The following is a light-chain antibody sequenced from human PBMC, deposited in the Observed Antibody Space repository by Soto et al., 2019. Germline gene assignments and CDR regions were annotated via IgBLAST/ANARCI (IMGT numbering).Light chain of an antibody. Sequence: QSALTQPASVSGSPGQSITISCTGTSSDDGSCNLVSWYQQYPGKAPKLMIYEDDERPSGVSNRFSGSKSGNTASLTISGLQAEDEADYYCYSYAGRSTSVFGGGTQLTVL. CDR2: EDD. CDR1: SSDDGSCNL. CDR3: YSYAGRSTSV. J-gene: IGLJ7*01. V-gene: IGLV2-23*01.